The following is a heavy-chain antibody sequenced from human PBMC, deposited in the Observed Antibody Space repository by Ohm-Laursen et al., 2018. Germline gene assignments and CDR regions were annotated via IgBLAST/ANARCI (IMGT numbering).Heavy chain of an antibody. CDR1: GFTFDDYA. CDR2: ISWNGGNI. J-gene: IGHJ6*02. V-gene: IGHV3-9*01. CDR3: AKDSSGGYYGMHV. D-gene: IGHD3-10*01. Sequence: SLRLSCAASGFTFDDYAMHWVRQAPGKGLEWVSGISWNGGNIVYVDSVEGRFTISRDSATNSLYLQMNSLRAEDTALYYCAKDSSGGYYGMHVWGQGTTVTVSS.